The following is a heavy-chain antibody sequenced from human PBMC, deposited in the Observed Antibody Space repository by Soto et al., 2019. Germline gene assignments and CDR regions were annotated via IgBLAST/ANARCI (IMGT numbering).Heavy chain of an antibody. CDR1: GFIFITYD. CDR2: MNPNNGNA. CDR3: ARRKERSGPYYLDL. V-gene: IGHV1-8*01. Sequence: ASVKVSCKASGFIFITYDFSWVRQAAGQGLEWMGWMNPNNGNAGFAQKFRDRITMTRNTSISTAYLELSSLRSDDSAVYFCARRKERSGPYYLDLWGQGTQVTVSS. J-gene: IGHJ4*02. D-gene: IGHD6-25*01.